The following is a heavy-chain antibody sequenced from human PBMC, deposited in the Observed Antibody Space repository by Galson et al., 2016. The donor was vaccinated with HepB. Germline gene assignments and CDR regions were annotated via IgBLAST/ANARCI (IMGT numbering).Heavy chain of an antibody. CDR1: GFSLTTAGVG. D-gene: IGHD3-10*01. J-gene: IGHJ3*02. CDR2: VYWDGER. CDR3: VHFVGEGPRSDAFDI. Sequence: ALVKPTQTLTLTCTFSGFSLTTAGVGVGWFRQPPGKALEWLALVYWDGERRYRPSLKSRLTITIDTSKNQVVLKMTNMDPVDTATYYCVHFVGEGPRSDAFDIWGQGTLVTVSS. V-gene: IGHV2-5*02.